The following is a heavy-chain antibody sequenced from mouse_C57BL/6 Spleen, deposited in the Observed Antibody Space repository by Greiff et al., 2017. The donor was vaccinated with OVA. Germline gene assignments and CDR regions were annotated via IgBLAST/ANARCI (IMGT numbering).Heavy chain of an antibody. Sequence: QVQLQQPGAELVKPGASVKLSCKASGYTFTSYWMPWVKQRPGQGLEWIGEIDPSDSYPNYNQKFKGKATLTVDTSSSTAYMQLSSLTSEDSAVYYCASYGYGYFDYWGQGTTLTVSS. CDR3: ASYGYGYFDY. V-gene: IGHV1-50*01. CDR2: IDPSDSYP. CDR1: GYTFTSYW. D-gene: IGHD2-2*01. J-gene: IGHJ2*01.